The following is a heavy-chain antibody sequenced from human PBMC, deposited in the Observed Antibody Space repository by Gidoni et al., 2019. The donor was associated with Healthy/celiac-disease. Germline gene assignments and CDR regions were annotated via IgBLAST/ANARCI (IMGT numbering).Heavy chain of an antibody. D-gene: IGHD3-22*01. Sequence: QVQLVESGGGVVQPGRSLRLSCAASPSPFRSYAMHWVRQAPGKGLEWVAVISYDGSNKYYADSVKGRFTISRDNSKNTLYLQMNSLRAEDTAVYYCASGDDSSGYYYPLFDYWGQGTLVTVYS. V-gene: IGHV3-30-3*01. CDR3: ASGDDSSGYYYPLFDY. CDR2: ISYDGSNK. CDR1: PSPFRSYA. J-gene: IGHJ4*02.